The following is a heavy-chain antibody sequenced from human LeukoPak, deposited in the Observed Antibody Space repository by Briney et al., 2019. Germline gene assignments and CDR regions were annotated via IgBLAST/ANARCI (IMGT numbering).Heavy chain of an antibody. CDR1: GFTFSSYW. Sequence: PGGSLRLSCAASGFTFSSYWMSWVRQAPGKGLEWVANIKQDGSEKYYVDSVKGRFTISRDNSKNTLYLQMNSLRAEDTAVYYCAKDKPLRYFDWLDIDYWGQGTLVTVSS. V-gene: IGHV3-7*01. CDR2: IKQDGSEK. J-gene: IGHJ4*02. D-gene: IGHD3-9*01. CDR3: AKDKPLRYFDWLDIDY.